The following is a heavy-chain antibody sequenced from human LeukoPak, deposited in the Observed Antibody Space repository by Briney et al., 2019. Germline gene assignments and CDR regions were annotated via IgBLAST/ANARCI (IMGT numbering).Heavy chain of an antibody. V-gene: IGHV1-2*02. Sequence: GASVKVSCKASGYTFTGYYMHWVRQAPGQGLEWMGWINPNSGGTNYAQKFQGRVTMTRDTSISTAYMELSRLRSDDTAVYYCARAREEDCSGGSCHKGRYNWFDPWGQGTLVTVSS. D-gene: IGHD2-15*01. CDR2: INPNSGGT. CDR1: GYTFTGYY. J-gene: IGHJ5*02. CDR3: ARAREEDCSGGSCHKGRYNWFDP.